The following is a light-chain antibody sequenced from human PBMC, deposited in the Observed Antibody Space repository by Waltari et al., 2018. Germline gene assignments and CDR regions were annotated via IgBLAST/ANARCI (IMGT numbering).Light chain of an antibody. CDR1: SSDIGGYNS. J-gene: IGLJ2*01. V-gene: IGLV2-14*03. CDR2: DVF. CDR3: NSYISSPPHVV. Sequence: QSALTQPASVSGSPGQSISISCTGISSDIGGYNSVSWYQHHPGKAPKLLIYDVFNRPSGVSNRFSGSKSGNAASLAISGLQVEDEAVYYCNSYISSPPHVVFGEGTKLTVL.